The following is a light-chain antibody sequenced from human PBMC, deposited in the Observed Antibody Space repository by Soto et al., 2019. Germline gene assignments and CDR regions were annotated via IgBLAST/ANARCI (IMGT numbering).Light chain of an antibody. CDR2: AAA. Sequence: DIQLTQSPSFLSASVGDRVTITCRASQGITNYVAWYQQKPGKAPNVLIYAAATLQSGVPSRFSGSGSGTEFTLTISSLQPEDVATYSCQQLGIQSPLTFGGGPKVEVK. CDR1: QGITNY. V-gene: IGKV1-9*01. J-gene: IGKJ4*01. CDR3: QQLGIQSPLT.